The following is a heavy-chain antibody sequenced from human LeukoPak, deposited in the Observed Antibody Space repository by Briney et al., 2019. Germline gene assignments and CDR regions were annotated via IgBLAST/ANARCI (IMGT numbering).Heavy chain of an antibody. J-gene: IGHJ4*02. Sequence: SETLSLTCTVSGYSINSGYYWGWIRQPPGKGLEWIGGIFHSGSTHYTPSLKSRVTISVDTSKNQFSLQLSSVTAADTALYYCARDDYGDYNNPYFHYWGQGTLVTVSS. CDR3: ARDDYGDYNNPYFHY. CDR1: GYSINSGYY. CDR2: IFHSGST. D-gene: IGHD4-17*01. V-gene: IGHV4-38-2*02.